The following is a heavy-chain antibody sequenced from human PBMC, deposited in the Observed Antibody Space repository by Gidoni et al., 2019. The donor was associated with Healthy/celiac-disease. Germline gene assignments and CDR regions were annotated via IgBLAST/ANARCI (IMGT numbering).Heavy chain of an antibody. CDR3: AKDDDGMDV. Sequence: QVQLVESGGGVVQPGRSLRLSCAAPGFTFSSYGMHWVRQAPGKGLEWVAVISYDGSNKYYADSVKGRFTISRDNSKNTLYLQMNSLRAEDTAVYYCAKDDDGMDVWGQGTTVTVSS. CDR1: GFTFSSYG. CDR2: ISYDGSNK. J-gene: IGHJ6*02. V-gene: IGHV3-30*18.